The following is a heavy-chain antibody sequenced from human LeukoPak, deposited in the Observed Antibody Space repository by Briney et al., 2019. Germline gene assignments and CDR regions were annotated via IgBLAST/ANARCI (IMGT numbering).Heavy chain of an antibody. CDR2: IYYSGST. Sequence: SETLSLTCTVSGGSISSYYWSWIRQAPGKGLEWIGYIYYSGSTNYNPSLKSRVTISVDTSKNQFSLKLSSVTAADTAVYYCARLEQQHYYYYGMDVWGQGTTVTVSS. CDR3: ARLEQQHYYYYGMDV. D-gene: IGHD6-13*01. CDR1: GGSISSYY. V-gene: IGHV4-59*08. J-gene: IGHJ6*02.